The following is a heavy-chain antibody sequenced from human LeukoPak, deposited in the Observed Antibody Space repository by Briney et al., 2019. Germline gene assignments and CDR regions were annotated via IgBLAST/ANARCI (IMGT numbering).Heavy chain of an antibody. CDR1: GGSISSSSYY. CDR2: IYYSGST. J-gene: IGHJ4*02. V-gene: IGHV4-39*01. CDR3: ARYPQWLVRWVEYYFDY. D-gene: IGHD6-19*01. Sequence: KPSETLSLTCTVPGGSISSSSYYWGWIRQPPGEGLGWIGSIYYSGSTYYNPSLKSRVTISVDTSKNQFSLKLSSVTAADTAVYYCARYPQWLVRWVEYYFDYWGQGTLVTVSS.